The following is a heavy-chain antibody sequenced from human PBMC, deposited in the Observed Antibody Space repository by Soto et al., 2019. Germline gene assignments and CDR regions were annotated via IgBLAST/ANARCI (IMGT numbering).Heavy chain of an antibody. CDR1: GFTVSSNY. CDR3: ASWSPRDFWSGYFDDYYYGMDV. Sequence: GGSLRLSCAASGFTVSSNYMSWVRQAPGKGLEWVSAIYSGGSTYYADSVKGRFTISRDNSKNTLYLQMNSLRAEDTAVYYCASWSPRDFWSGYFDDYYYGMDVWGQGTTVTVSS. V-gene: IGHV3-53*01. D-gene: IGHD3-3*01. CDR2: IYSGGST. J-gene: IGHJ6*02.